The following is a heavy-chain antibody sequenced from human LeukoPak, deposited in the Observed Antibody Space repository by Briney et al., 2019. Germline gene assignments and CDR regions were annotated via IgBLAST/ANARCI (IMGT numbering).Heavy chain of an antibody. CDR3: AREWDIVVVPASPHPAYGMDV. V-gene: IGHV3-21*01. Sequence: GGSLRLSCAASGFTFSSYSMNWVRQAPGKGLEWVSSISSSSSYIHYADSVKGRFTISRDNAKNSLYLQMNSLRAEDTAVYYCAREWDIVVVPASPHPAYGMDVWGKGTTVTVSS. CDR1: GFTFSSYS. J-gene: IGHJ6*04. D-gene: IGHD2-2*01. CDR2: ISSSSSYI.